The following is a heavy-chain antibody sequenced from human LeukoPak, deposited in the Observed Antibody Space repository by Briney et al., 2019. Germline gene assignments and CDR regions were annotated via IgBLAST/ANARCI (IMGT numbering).Heavy chain of an antibody. V-gene: IGHV4-34*01. CDR3: ARGSPPGYYYGSGSYVY. D-gene: IGHD3-10*01. CDR1: GGSFSGYY. CDR2: INHSGST. Sequence: PSETLSLTCAVYGGSFSGYYWGWIRQPPGKGLEWIGEINHSGSTNYNPSLKSRVTISVDTSKNQFSLKLSSVTAADTAVYYCARGSPPGYYYGSGSYVYWGQGTLVTVSS. J-gene: IGHJ4*02.